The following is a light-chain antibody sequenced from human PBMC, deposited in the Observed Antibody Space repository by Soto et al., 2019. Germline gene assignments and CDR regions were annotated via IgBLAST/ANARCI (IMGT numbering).Light chain of an antibody. Sequence: DIQMTQSPSTLSGSVGDRVTITCRASQSISAWLDWYQQKPGKAPKLLIYDASNLESGVPSRFRGSGSGTEFTLTISNLQPDDFATYYCQQYENYGTFGQGTKV. CDR3: QQYENYGT. J-gene: IGKJ1*01. V-gene: IGKV1-5*01. CDR1: QSISAW. CDR2: DAS.